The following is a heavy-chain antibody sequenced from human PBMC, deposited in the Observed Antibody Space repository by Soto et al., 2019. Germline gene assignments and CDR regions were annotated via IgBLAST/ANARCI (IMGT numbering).Heavy chain of an antibody. CDR2: INSRSSDT. D-gene: IGHD2-2*01. V-gene: IGHV3-21*01. CDR3: CYCSKSSCSLGGFDM. J-gene: IGHJ6*02. CDR1: GFEFGSFS. Sequence: GGSLRLSCAASGFEFGSFSMNWVRQTPGTGLEWVSSINSRSSDTNYADWARGRFTVSRDNAKNSLYLQIHSLRAEDSAVYFCCYCSKSSCSLGGFDMWGQGTRVTVSS.